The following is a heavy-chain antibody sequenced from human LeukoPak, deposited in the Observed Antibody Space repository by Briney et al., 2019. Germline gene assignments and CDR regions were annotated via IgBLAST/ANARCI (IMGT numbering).Heavy chain of an antibody. J-gene: IGHJ3*02. V-gene: IGHV3-48*02. CDR2: ISSRSFTI. CDR3: ARSVIAVAGYDAFDI. Sequence: GGSLRLSCAASGFTSSAYSMNWVRQAPGKGLDWVSYISSRSFTIYYADSVKGRFTISRDNAKNSLYLEMNSLRDEDTAVYYCARSVIAVAGYDAFDIWGQGTVVTVSS. CDR1: GFTSSAYS. D-gene: IGHD6-19*01.